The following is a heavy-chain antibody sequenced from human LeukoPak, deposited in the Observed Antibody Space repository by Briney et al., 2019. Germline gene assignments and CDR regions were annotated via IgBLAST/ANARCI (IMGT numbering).Heavy chain of an antibody. J-gene: IGHJ3*02. CDR1: GYTFTSYG. CDR3: ARPQSRTHGDGFDM. D-gene: IGHD1-7*01. CDR2: ISTDNGNT. V-gene: IGHV1-18*01. Sequence: ASVKVSCRASGYTFTSYGISWARQAPGRGLEWMGWISTDNGNTNYVQNLQGRVSMTRDTFTSTVYMELRSLRSDDTAVYYFARPQSRTHGDGFDMWGQGKRVTVP.